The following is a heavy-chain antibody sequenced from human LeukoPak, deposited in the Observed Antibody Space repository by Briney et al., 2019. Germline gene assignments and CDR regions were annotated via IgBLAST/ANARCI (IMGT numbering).Heavy chain of an antibody. CDR1: GASRTTYY. Sequence: SETLSPTSSVSGASRTTYYGCWIRQPPGKGLEWIAYIHYSGSTSYNPSLKSRLTISLDTSKNQFSLKLSSVTAADTAVYHCARLDGNWNYFDYRGQATLVTVSS. J-gene: IGHJ4*02. D-gene: IGHD1-20*01. CDR2: IHYSGST. CDR3: ARLDGNWNYFDY. V-gene: IGHV4-59*08.